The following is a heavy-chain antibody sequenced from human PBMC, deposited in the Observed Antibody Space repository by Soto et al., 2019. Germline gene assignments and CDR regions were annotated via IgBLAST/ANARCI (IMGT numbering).Heavy chain of an antibody. J-gene: IGHJ6*02. CDR2: ISWNSGSI. Sequence: GGSLRLSCAASGFTFDDYAMHWVRQAPGKGLEWVSGISWNSGSIGYADSVKGRFTISRDNAKNSLYLQMNSLRAEDTALYYCAKAVYSSSWYYYYYGMDVWGQGTTVTVSS. V-gene: IGHV3-9*01. D-gene: IGHD6-13*01. CDR1: GFTFDDYA. CDR3: AKAVYSSSWYYYYYGMDV.